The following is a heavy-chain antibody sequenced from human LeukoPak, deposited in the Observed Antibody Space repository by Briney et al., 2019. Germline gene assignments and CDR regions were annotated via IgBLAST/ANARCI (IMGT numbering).Heavy chain of an antibody. Sequence: ASVKVSCKASGDTFTSYSMHWVRQAPGQGLEWMGIINPSGGDTSYAQKFQGRLTMTRDTSTNTVYMELTSLRSEDTAVYYCAREVMDNLRFDYWGQGTLVTVSS. V-gene: IGHV1-46*01. CDR3: AREVMDNLRFDY. CDR2: INPSGGDT. J-gene: IGHJ4*02. D-gene: IGHD1-14*01. CDR1: GDTFTSYS.